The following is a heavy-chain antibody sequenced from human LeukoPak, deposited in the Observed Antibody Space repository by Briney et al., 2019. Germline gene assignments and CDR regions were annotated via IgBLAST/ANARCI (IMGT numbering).Heavy chain of an antibody. V-gene: IGHV3-15*01. CDR1: GFTFSNAW. CDR3: TTDSAAY. J-gene: IGHJ4*02. Sequence: PGGSLRLSCAASGFTFSNAWMTWVRQARGRGRECVGRLKRQIVGETTDYAAAERGRFAIPRDDAKNTVYLQMNSLKNDDTALYYCTTDSAAYWGQGTLVTVSS. CDR2: LKRQIVGETT.